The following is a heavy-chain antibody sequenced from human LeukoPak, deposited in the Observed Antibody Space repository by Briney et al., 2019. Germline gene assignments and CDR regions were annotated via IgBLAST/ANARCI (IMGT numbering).Heavy chain of an antibody. D-gene: IGHD1-26*01. V-gene: IGHV1-2*02. Sequence: ASVKVSCKASGYTFTGYYMHWVRQAPGQGLEWMGWINPNSGGTNYAQKFQGRVTMTRDTSISTAYMELSRLRSDDTAVYYCARVTTLGGSAFDIWGQGTMVTVSS. J-gene: IGHJ3*02. CDR3: ARVTTLGGSAFDI. CDR2: INPNSGGT. CDR1: GYTFTGYY.